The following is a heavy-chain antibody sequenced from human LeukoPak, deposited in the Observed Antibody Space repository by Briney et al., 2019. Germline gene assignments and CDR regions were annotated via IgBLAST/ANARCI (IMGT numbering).Heavy chain of an antibody. CDR1: GFTVSSNY. J-gene: IGHJ4*02. CDR3: ARVNSGWYRY. V-gene: IGHV3-53*04. CDR2: IYSGGST. Sequence: GGSLRLSCAASGFTVSSNYMSWVRQAPGKGLEWVSVIYSGGSTYYADSVKSRFTISRHNSKNTLYLQMNSLRAEDTAVYYCARVNSGWYRYWGQGTLVTVSS. D-gene: IGHD6-19*01.